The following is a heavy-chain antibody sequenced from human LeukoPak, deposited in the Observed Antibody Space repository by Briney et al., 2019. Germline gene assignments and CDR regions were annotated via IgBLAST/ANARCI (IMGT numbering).Heavy chain of an antibody. D-gene: IGHD3-9*01. CDR3: ARDSHYDILTGTNMDV. J-gene: IGHJ6*03. Sequence: GGSLRLSCAASGFTFSSYWMSWVRQAPGKGLERVANIKQDGTEKNYVDSVKGRFTISRDNAKNSLYLQMNSLSAEDTAVYYCARDSHYDILTGTNMDVWGKGTTVTVSS. V-gene: IGHV3-7*01. CDR1: GFTFSSYW. CDR2: IKQDGTEK.